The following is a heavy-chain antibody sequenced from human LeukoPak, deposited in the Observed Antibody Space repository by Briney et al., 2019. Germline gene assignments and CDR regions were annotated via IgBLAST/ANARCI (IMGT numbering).Heavy chain of an antibody. V-gene: IGHV3-23*01. CDR2: ISGSGGSA. CDR3: AKSEAEQFHPYFDY. CDR1: GFTFSSYA. D-gene: IGHD1-26*01. J-gene: IGHJ4*02. Sequence: GGSLRLSCAASGFTFSSYAMSWVRQAPGKGLEWVSAISGSGGSAYYADSVKGRFTISRDNSNNTLYLQMYTLRAEDTAVYYCAKSEAEQFHPYFDYWGQGTLVTVSS.